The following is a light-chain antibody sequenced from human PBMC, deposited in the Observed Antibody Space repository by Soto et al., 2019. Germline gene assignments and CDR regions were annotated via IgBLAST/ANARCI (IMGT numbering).Light chain of an antibody. CDR3: QKRSNWTST. CDR2: DAS. CDR1: QSVSSY. Sequence: EIVLTQSPATMSLSPGDRATLSCRASQSVSSYLAWYQQKPGQAPRLLIYDASNRATGIPARFSGSGSGTDFTLTITSLEPEVFAVYDCQKRSNWTSTFGGGTTVEIK. J-gene: IGKJ4*01. V-gene: IGKV3-11*01.